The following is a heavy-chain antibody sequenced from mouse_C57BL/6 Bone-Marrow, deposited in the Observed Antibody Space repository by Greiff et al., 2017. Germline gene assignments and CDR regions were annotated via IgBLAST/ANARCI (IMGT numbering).Heavy chain of an antibody. D-gene: IGHD1-1*01. CDR1: GFTFSDAW. CDR2: IRNKANNHAT. V-gene: IGHV6-6*01. J-gene: IGHJ3*01. Sequence: EVNVVESGGGLVQPGGSMKLSCAASGFTFSDAWMDWVRQSPEKGLEWVAEIRNKANNHATYYAESVKGRFTISRDDSKSSVYLQMNSLRAEDTGIYYCTGGSSAWFAYWGQGTLVTVSA. CDR3: TGGSSAWFAY.